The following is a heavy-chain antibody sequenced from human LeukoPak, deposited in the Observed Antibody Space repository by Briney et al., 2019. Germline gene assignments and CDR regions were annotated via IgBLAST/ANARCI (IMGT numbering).Heavy chain of an antibody. CDR3: ARGIGISGSYRGYFDY. D-gene: IGHD6-19*01. J-gene: IGHJ4*02. CDR1: GGSFSGYY. V-gene: IGHV4-34*01. CDR2: INHSGST. Sequence: SETLSLTCAVYGGSFSGYYWSWIRQPPGKGLEWIGEINHSGSTNYNPSLKSRVTISVDTSKNQFSLKLSSVTAADTAVYYCARGIGISGSYRGYFDYWGQGTLVTVSS.